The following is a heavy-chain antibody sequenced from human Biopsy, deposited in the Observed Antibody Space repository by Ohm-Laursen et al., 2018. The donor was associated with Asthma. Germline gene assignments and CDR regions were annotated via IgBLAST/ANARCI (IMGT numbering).Heavy chain of an antibody. V-gene: IGHV4-31*03. D-gene: IGHD3-22*01. CDR2: IYYRGST. Sequence: SQTLSLTCTVSNDSITSGGYFWTRIRQHPAKGQERIGFIYYRGSTYYNPSLKSRVSISIDTSKNQFSLKLSSVTAADTAVYYCARAQDYYDSRGYYRSFDYWGQGTLVTVSS. CDR1: NDSITSGGYF. CDR3: ARAQDYYDSRGYYRSFDY. J-gene: IGHJ4*02.